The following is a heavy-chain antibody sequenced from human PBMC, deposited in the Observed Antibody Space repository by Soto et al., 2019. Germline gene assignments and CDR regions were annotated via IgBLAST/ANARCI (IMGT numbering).Heavy chain of an antibody. V-gene: IGHV4-31*03. CDR1: GGSISSGGYY. D-gene: IGHD3-22*01. J-gene: IGHJ4*02. CDR2: IYYSGST. CDR3: AREWRYYDSSGYYYDPFVGYYFDY. Sequence: PSETLSLTCTVSGGSISSGGYYWSWIRQHPGKGLEWIGYIYYSGSTYYNPSLKSRVTISVDTSKNQFSLKLSSVTAADTAVYYCAREWRYYDSSGYYYDPFVGYYFDYWGQGTLVTVSS.